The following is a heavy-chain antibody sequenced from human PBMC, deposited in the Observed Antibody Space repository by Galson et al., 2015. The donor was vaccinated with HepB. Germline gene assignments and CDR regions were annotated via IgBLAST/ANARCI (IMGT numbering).Heavy chain of an antibody. D-gene: IGHD2-15*01. V-gene: IGHV3-21*01. J-gene: IGHJ6*02. Sequence: SLRLSCAVSGFTFSSYTMNWVRQAPGKGLEWVSSISGSGNHIQYADSLKGRFTVSRDNAKNSLYLQMNSLRAEDTAVYYCARDLVEDIYYYYYGMDVWGQGTTVTVSS. CDR3: ARDLVEDIYYYYYGMDV. CDR1: GFTFSSYT. CDR2: ISGSGNHI.